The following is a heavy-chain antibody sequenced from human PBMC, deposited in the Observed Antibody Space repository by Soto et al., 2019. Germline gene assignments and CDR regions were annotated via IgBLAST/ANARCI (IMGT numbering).Heavy chain of an antibody. Sequence: QVHLVESGGGVVQPGRSLRLSCATSGFTFSSFAIHWVRQAPGKGLDWVALISSDGVNIHYADSVKGRFAISRDNLKNTVDLQMNGLRTEDTDLYYCAKDRGRGYSYGYDSWGQGSLVIVSS. CDR1: GFTFSSFA. J-gene: IGHJ5*01. CDR3: AKDRGRGYSYGYDS. V-gene: IGHV3-30*09. D-gene: IGHD5-18*01. CDR2: ISSDGVNI.